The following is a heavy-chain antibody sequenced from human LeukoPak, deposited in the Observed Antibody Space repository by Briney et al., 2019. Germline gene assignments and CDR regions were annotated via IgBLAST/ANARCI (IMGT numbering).Heavy chain of an antibody. CDR3: ATLVGRDGYNFDY. CDR2: ISSSSTI. Sequence: PGGSLRLSCAASGFTFSSYSMNWVRQAPGKGLEWVSYISSSSTIYYADSVKGRFTISRDNAKNSLYLQMNSLRAEDTAVYYCATLVGRDGYNFDYWGQGTLVTVSS. V-gene: IGHV3-48*01. J-gene: IGHJ4*02. CDR1: GFTFSSYS. D-gene: IGHD5-24*01.